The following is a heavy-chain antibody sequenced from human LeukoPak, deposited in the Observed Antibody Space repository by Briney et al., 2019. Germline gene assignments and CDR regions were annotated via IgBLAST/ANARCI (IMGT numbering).Heavy chain of an antibody. Sequence: GGSLRLSCAASGFTFSNSAMNWVRQAPGKGLEWVSSINDVGSHIYYADSVRGRFTISRDNAKTSVYLQMNNLRPEDTAVYYCARDATYYLRYGYFDCWGHGTLVTVSS. CDR2: INDVGSHI. J-gene: IGHJ4*01. CDR3: ARDATYYLRYGYFDC. V-gene: IGHV3-21*01. CDR1: GFTFSNSA. D-gene: IGHD5/OR15-5a*01.